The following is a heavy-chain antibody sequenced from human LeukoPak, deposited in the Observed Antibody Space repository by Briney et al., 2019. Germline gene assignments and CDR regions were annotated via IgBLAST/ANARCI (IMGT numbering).Heavy chain of an antibody. J-gene: IGHJ5*02. Sequence: ASVKVSCKASGYTLSNHAIHWVRQAPGQRLEWMGWINAGNGNTKYSQKFQGRVTITRDTSASTAYMELSSLRSEDTAVYYCARSCSSTSCYMRDPWGQGTLVTVSS. CDR2: INAGNGNT. CDR1: GYTLSNHA. D-gene: IGHD2-2*02. CDR3: ARSCSSTSCYMRDP. V-gene: IGHV1-3*01.